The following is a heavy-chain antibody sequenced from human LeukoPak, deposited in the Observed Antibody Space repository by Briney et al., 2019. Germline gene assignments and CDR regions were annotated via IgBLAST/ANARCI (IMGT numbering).Heavy chain of an antibody. Sequence: PGGSLRLSCAASGFTFSSYAMHWVRQAPGKGLEWVAVISYDGSNKYYADSVKGRFTISRDNSKNTLYLQMNSLRAEDTAVYYCARETEGSGWYDFDYWGQGTLVTVSS. CDR2: ISYDGSNK. J-gene: IGHJ4*02. CDR1: GFTFSSYA. V-gene: IGHV3-30-3*01. D-gene: IGHD6-19*01. CDR3: ARETEGSGWYDFDY.